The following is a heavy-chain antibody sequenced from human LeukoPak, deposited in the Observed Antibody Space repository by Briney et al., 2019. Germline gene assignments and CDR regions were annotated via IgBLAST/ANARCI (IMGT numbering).Heavy chain of an antibody. CDR3: AQDLSSLFNSFNI. J-gene: IGHJ3*02. Sequence: GGSLRLSCAASRFTFDEYAMHWVRQAPGKGLEWVSLISADGTRTFNVASVKGRFTVSRENNKNSLYLQMNNLRTEDTALYYCAQDLSSLFNSFNIWGQGTLVTVSS. D-gene: IGHD2/OR15-2a*01. CDR2: ISADGTRT. V-gene: IGHV3-43*02. CDR1: RFTFDEYA.